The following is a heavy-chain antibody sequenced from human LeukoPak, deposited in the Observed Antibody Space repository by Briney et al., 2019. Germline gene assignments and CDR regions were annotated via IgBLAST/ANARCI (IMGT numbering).Heavy chain of an antibody. Sequence: GGSLRLSCAASGFTFSSYSMNWVRQTPGKGLEWVSSISSSSSYIYYADSVKGRFTISRDNAKNSLYLQMNGLRAEDTAVYYCAKALGGGSPFDYWGQGTLVTVSS. J-gene: IGHJ4*02. D-gene: IGHD2-15*01. CDR1: GFTFSSYS. V-gene: IGHV3-21*04. CDR2: ISSSSSYI. CDR3: AKALGGGSPFDY.